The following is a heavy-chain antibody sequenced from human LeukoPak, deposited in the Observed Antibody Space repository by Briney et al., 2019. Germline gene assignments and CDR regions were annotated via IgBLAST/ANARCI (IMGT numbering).Heavy chain of an antibody. D-gene: IGHD3-22*01. J-gene: IGHJ3*02. V-gene: IGHV4-59*08. Sequence: SETLSLTCTVSGGSISSYYWSWIRQPPGKGLEWIGYIYYSGSTNYNPSLKSRVTISVDTSKNQFSLKLSSVTAADTAVYYCAHYYDSSGSNAFDIWGQGTMVTVSS. CDR3: AHYYDSSGSNAFDI. CDR1: GGSISSYY. CDR2: IYYSGST.